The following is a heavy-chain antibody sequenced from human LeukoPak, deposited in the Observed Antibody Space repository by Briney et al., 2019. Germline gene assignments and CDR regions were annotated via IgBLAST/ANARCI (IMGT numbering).Heavy chain of an antibody. CDR2: IWYDGSNK. V-gene: IGHV3-33*06. Sequence: GRSLRLSCAASGFTFSSYGMHWVRQAPGKGLEWVAVIWYDGSNKYYADSVKGRFTISRDNSKNTLYLQMNSLRAEDTAVYYCAKEFGPATQRGAIYYYYGMDVWGQGTTVTVSS. D-gene: IGHD2-15*01. CDR3: AKEFGPATQRGAIYYYYGMDV. J-gene: IGHJ6*02. CDR1: GFTFSSYG.